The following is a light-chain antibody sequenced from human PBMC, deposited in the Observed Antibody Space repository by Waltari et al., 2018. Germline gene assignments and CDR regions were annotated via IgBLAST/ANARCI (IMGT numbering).Light chain of an antibody. J-gene: IGKJ4*01. Sequence: AVQLTQSPSSLSASVGDRVTITCRASQAISSALAWYQQKPGKAPNLLIYDASNLESGVPSRFSGSGSGTHFTLTISSLQPADFATYYCQQLHSFSLTFGGGTKVAIK. V-gene: IGKV1-13*02. CDR3: QQLHSFSLT. CDR1: QAISSA. CDR2: DAS.